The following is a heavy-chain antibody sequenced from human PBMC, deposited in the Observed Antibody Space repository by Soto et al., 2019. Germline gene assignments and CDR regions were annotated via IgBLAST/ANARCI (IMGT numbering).Heavy chain of an antibody. CDR3: ARGRRGKPRSCSGGSCYSDYYYYMDV. CDR1: GYTFTSYD. CDR2: MNPNSGNT. Sequence: QVQLVQSGAEVKKPGASVKVSCKASGYTFTSYDINWVRQATGQGLEWMGWMNPNSGNTGYAQKFQGRVTMTRNTSISTAYMELSSLRSEDTAVYYCARGRRGKPRSCSGGSCYSDYYYYMDVWGKGTTVTVSS. D-gene: IGHD2-15*01. V-gene: IGHV1-8*01. J-gene: IGHJ6*03.